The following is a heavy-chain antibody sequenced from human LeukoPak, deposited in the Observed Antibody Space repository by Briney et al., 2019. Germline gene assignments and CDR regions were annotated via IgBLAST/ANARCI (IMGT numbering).Heavy chain of an antibody. D-gene: IGHD5-12*01. V-gene: IGHV4-59*08. CDR3: ARMGGYSGYATH. CDR2: ILYSGTT. J-gene: IGHJ4*02. CDR1: GFTFTNFG. Sequence: PGGSLRLSCAASGFTFTNFGMSWVRQAPGKGLEWIGYILYSGTTKSNPSLKSRVTISVDASKNQISLKLTSVTAADTAFYYCARMGGYSGYATHWGQGTLVTVSS.